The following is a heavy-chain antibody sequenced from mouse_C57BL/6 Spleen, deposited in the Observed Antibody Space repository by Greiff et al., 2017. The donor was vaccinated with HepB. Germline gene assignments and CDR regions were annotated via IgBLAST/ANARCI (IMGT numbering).Heavy chain of an antibody. V-gene: IGHV5-6*02. CDR1: GFTFSSYG. D-gene: IGHD2-3*01. Sequence: EVKLMESGGDLVKPGGSLKLSCAASGFTFSSYGMSWVRQTPDKSVEWVATISGGGSYTYYSDSVKGRFTISRDNDKNTLYLQMRSLQSEETSMYYCARRYGYYEGWYFDVRGTGTTVTVSS. CDR2: ISGGGSYT. CDR3: ARRYGYYEGWYFDV. J-gene: IGHJ1*03.